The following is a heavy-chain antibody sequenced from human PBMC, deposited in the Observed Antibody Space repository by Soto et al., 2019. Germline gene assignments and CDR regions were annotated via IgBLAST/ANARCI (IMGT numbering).Heavy chain of an antibody. CDR1: GFTFSIYS. D-gene: IGHD3-10*02. V-gene: IGHV3-21*01. Sequence: TGGSLRLSCAASGFTFSIYSIAWVRQVPGKGLEWVSSISSDSNYIYYADSVKGRFTISRDNAKNSLYLQMNSLSAEDTAVYFCAREAHFYGRSDVFDIWGQGTMVTVSS. CDR3: AREAHFYGRSDVFDI. J-gene: IGHJ3*02. CDR2: ISSDSNYI.